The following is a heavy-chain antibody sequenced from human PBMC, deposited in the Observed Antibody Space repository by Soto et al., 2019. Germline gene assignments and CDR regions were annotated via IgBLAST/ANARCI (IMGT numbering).Heavy chain of an antibody. V-gene: IGHV1-69*01. J-gene: IGHJ4*02. CDR2: IIPLFNTP. Sequence: QVQLEQSGAEVKMPGSSVRLSCKASGGSFYSYVFFWVRQAPGQGLEYMGGIIPLFNTPSYSQKFHGRDTSASDGAAPPAHLDLKSMTSEDTALYFCATMRRDGEELDSFVQYWGQGRLVTVSS. CDR3: ATMRRDGEELDSFVQY. CDR1: GGSFYSYV. D-gene: IGHD3-10*01.